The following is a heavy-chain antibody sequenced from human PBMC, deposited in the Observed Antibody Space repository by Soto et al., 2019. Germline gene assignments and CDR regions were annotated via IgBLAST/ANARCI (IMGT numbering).Heavy chain of an antibody. Sequence: VQLVESGGGLVQPAGSLRLSCAASEFTFSTYWMSWVRQAPGKGLEWVANINQNGRAAWYVESVKGRFTISVDNAKESLYLQMNILRLEVTAVEYCARWGHHDTRVPLSGAFEIWGPGTMVTVSS. CDR2: INQNGRAA. CDR3: ARWGHHDTRVPLSGAFEI. J-gene: IGHJ3*02. V-gene: IGHV3-7*04. D-gene: IGHD3-22*01. CDR1: EFTFSTYW.